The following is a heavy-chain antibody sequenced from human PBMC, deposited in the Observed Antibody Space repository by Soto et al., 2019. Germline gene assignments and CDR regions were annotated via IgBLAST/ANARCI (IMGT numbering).Heavy chain of an antibody. CDR2: IYYSGST. D-gene: IGHD3-10*01. J-gene: IGHJ5*02. V-gene: IGHV4-39*01. CDR1: GGSISSSSYY. CDR3: ARLHNYGSGLFYLYWFDP. Sequence: QLQLQESGPGLVKPSETLSLTCTVSGGSISSSSYYWGWIRQPPGKGLEWIGSIYYSGSTYYNPSLKSRVTISVDTSKNQFSLKLSSVTAADTAVYYCARLHNYGSGLFYLYWFDPWGQGTLVTVSS.